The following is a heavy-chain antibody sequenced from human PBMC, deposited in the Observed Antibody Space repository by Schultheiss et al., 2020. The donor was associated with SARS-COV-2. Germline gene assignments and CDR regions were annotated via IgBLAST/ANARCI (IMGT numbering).Heavy chain of an antibody. J-gene: IGHJ4*02. CDR1: GGSISSGGYS. CDR2: IYYSGST. V-gene: IGHV4-31*11. Sequence: SETLSLTCAVSGGSISSGGYSWSWIRQPPGKGLEWIGYIYYSGSTYYNPSLKSRVTISVDTSENQFSLKLTSVSAADTAVYYCARGFHYDSSGGFDHWGQGTLVTVSS. D-gene: IGHD3-22*01. CDR3: ARGFHYDSSGGFDH.